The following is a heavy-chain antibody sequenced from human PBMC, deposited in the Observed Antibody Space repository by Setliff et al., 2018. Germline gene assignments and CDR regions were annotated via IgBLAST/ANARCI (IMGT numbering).Heavy chain of an antibody. CDR3: ARSNMGNYYDSGRYYYYYYMDV. CDR1: GGSISSGSYY. D-gene: IGHD3-10*01. V-gene: IGHV4-61*09. J-gene: IGHJ6*03. Sequence: SETLSLTCSVSGGSISSGSYYWTWIRQPAGKGLEWIGHIYTSGTTKYNPSLKSRVTISGDASKNQFFLKLTAVTAADTAVYYCARSNMGNYYDSGRYYYYYYMDVWGKGTTVTVSS. CDR2: IYTSGTT.